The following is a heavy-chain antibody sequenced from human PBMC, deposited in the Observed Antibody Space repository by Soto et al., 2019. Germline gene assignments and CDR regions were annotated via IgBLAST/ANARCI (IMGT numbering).Heavy chain of an antibody. J-gene: IGHJ6*02. CDR1: GGSISRRGYY. Sequence: QVQLQESGPGLVKPSQTLSLTCTVSGGSISRRGYYWSWIRQHPGKGLEWIGYIYYSGSTYYNPSLTRRGTISVDTTKNQCALKLSSVTAADTAVYYCARDYRMLRSYYGMDVWGQGTTVTVSS. CDR2: IYYSGST. D-gene: IGHD4-17*01. CDR3: ARDYRMLRSYYGMDV. V-gene: IGHV4-31*03.